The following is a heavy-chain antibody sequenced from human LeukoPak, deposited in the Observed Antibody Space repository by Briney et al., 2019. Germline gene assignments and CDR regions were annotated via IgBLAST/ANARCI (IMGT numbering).Heavy chain of an antibody. Sequence: SVKVSCKASGGTFSSYAISWVRQAPGQGLEWMGRIIPILGIANYAQKFQGRVTITADKSTSTAYMELSSLRSEDTAVYYYARDRGIVGANFDYWGQGALVTVSS. V-gene: IGHV1-69*04. D-gene: IGHD1-26*01. J-gene: IGHJ4*02. CDR2: IIPILGIA. CDR1: GGTFSSYA. CDR3: ARDRGIVGANFDY.